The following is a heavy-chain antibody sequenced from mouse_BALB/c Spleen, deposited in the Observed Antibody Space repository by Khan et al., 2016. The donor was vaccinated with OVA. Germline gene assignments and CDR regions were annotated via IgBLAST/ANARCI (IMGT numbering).Heavy chain of an antibody. CDR1: GFSLTNYG. Sequence: QVQLKQSGPGLVAPSQSLSITCTISGFSLTNYGIHWVRQPPGKGLEWLVVIWSDGSTTYNSTLTSRLSITKDNSKSQVFLKMNSLQTGDTAMCYCARQPYYHYYVLDYWSQGTSGTVSS. D-gene: IGHD2-10*01. CDR3: ARQPYYHYYVLDY. V-gene: IGHV2-6-1*01. J-gene: IGHJ4*01. CDR2: IWSDGST.